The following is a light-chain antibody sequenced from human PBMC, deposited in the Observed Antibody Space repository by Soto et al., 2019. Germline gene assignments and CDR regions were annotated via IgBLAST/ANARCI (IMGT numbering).Light chain of an antibody. Sequence: EIVMTQSPATLSVSPGERATLSCRASQSVSSNLAWYQQKPGQAPRLLIYGASTRATGIPARFSGSGSGTEFTLTISSLQSEDFSVYSCQQYHNWPPLTFGGGTKVEI. V-gene: IGKV3-15*01. CDR2: GAS. CDR3: QQYHNWPPLT. J-gene: IGKJ4*01. CDR1: QSVSSN.